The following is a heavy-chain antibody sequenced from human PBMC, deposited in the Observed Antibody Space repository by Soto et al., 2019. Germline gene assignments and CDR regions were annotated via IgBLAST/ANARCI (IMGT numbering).Heavy chain of an antibody. J-gene: IGHJ3*02. CDR2: ISWNSGSI. CDR1: GFTFDDYA. CDR3: AKDMSGSYRYDAFDI. D-gene: IGHD1-26*01. V-gene: IGHV3-9*01. Sequence: PGGSLRLSCAASGFTFDDYAMHWVRQAPGKGLEWVSGISWNSGSIGYADSVKGRFTISRDNAKNSLYLQMNSLRAEDTALYYCAKDMSGSYRYDAFDIWGQGTMVTVSS.